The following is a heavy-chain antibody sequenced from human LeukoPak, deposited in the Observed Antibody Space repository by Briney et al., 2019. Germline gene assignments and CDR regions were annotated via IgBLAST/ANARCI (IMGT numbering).Heavy chain of an antibody. D-gene: IGHD4-11*01. CDR3: ARVPVSGPGARFDY. CDR2: LSAYNVNT. V-gene: IGHV1-18*01. CDR1: GYTFTSYG. Sequence: ASVKVSCKASGYTFTSYGISWVRQAPGQGLEWMGWLSAYNVNTNDAQKLQGRVTMTTDTSTTTAHMELRSLRSDDTAVYYCARVPVSGPGARFDYWGQGTLVTVSS. J-gene: IGHJ4*02.